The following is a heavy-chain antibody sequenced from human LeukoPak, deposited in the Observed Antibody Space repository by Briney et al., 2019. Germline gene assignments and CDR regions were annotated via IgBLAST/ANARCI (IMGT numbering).Heavy chain of an antibody. CDR3: ASYCSSTSCYSSNFDY. Sequence: SETLSLTCSVSGGSISNFYWSWIRQPPGKGLEWIGSIYYSGSTYYNPSLKSRVTISVDTSKNQFSLKLSSVTAADTAVYYCASYCSSTSCYSSNFDYWGQGTLVTVSS. CDR1: GGSISNFY. CDR2: IYYSGST. V-gene: IGHV4-59*05. D-gene: IGHD2-2*01. J-gene: IGHJ4*02.